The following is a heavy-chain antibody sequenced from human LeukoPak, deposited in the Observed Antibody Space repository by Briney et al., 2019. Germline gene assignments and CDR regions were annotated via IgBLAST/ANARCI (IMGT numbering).Heavy chain of an antibody. D-gene: IGHD3-3*01. CDR1: GLSVSSSY. J-gene: IGHJ4*02. V-gene: IGHV3-15*01. CDR2: IKSKTDGGTT. CDR3: TTEDDFWSGYYLGIDY. Sequence: GGSLRLSCAASGLSVSSSYMSWVRQAPGQGLEWVGRIKSKTDGGTTDYAAPVKGRFTISRDDSKNTLYLQMNSLKTEDTAVYYCTTEDDFWSGYYLGIDYWGQGTLVTVSS.